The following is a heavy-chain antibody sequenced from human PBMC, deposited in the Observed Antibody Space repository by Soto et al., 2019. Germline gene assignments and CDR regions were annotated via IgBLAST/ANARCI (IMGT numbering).Heavy chain of an antibody. V-gene: IGHV1-18*01. CDR2: ISAYNGKT. CDR3: ARDQETIWFGELLSLGMDV. J-gene: IGHJ6*02. Sequence: ASVKVSCKASGYTFTSNGISWVRQAPGQGLEWMGWISAYNGKTNYAQKLQGRVTMTTDTSTSTAYMELRSLRSDDTAVYYCARDQETIWFGELLSLGMDVWGQGTTVTVSS. D-gene: IGHD3-10*01. CDR1: GYTFTSNG.